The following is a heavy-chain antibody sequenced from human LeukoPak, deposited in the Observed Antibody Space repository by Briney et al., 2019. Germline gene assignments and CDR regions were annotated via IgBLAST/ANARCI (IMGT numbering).Heavy chain of an antibody. J-gene: IGHJ4*02. V-gene: IGHV3-23*01. D-gene: IGHD3-22*01. Sequence: QPGGSLRLSCAPSGFSFSTYSMSWVRQAPGKGLEWVSAISGSGANSYYPDSVKGRFTISRDNSQNTLYLQMNSLRVEDTAIYYCVKEYDSRGYFDYWGQGTLVTVSS. CDR2: ISGSGANS. CDR1: GFSFSTYS. CDR3: VKEYDSRGYFDY.